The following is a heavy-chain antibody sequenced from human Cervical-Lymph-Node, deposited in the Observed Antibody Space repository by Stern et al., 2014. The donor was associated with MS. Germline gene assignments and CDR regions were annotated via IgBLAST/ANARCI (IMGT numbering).Heavy chain of an antibody. V-gene: IGHV1-8*01. Sequence: DQLVESGSQVRKPGASVKVSCQASGYTFISYDIFWVRQATGQGLEWMGWMNPNNDNTGHAQKFQGRVTMTRNISISTAYMELSSLRSDDTAVYYCVRGGFSYGYGLDAWGQGTAVIVSS. CDR2: MNPNNDNT. D-gene: IGHD5-18*01. CDR3: VRGGFSYGYGLDA. J-gene: IGHJ6*02. CDR1: GYTFISYD.